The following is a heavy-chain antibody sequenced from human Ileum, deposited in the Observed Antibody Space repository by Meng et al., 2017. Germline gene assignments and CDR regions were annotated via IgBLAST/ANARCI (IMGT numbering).Heavy chain of an antibody. J-gene: IGHJ1*01. CDR3: VRGLLVPNAIRTEYFPL. Sequence: QARLQQWGAELLKPSETLSPSCAVYGGAFAVYYWTWIRQSPGKGLEWSGEINHSGSTNFNPSLKSRVTMSVDTSKKQFSLNLTSVTAADTAMYYCVRGLLVPNAIRTEYFPLWGQGTLVTVSS. CDR1: GGAFAVYY. V-gene: IGHV4-34*01. D-gene: IGHD2-2*02. CDR2: INHSGST.